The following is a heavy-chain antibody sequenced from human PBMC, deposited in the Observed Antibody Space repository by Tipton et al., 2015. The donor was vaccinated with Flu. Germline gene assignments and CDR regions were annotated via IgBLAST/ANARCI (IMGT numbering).Heavy chain of an antibody. CDR2: IYYSGST. CDR3: ARRAPNSETFYFDY. Sequence: TLSLTCTVSGGSINSYYWSWIRQPPGKGLEWTGYIYYSGSTTYNPSLKSRVTISVDTSKNQFSLKLSSVTAADTAIYYCARRAPNSETFYFDYWGQGTLVTVSS. V-gene: IGHV4-59*08. D-gene: IGHD1-26*01. CDR1: GGSINSYY. J-gene: IGHJ4*02.